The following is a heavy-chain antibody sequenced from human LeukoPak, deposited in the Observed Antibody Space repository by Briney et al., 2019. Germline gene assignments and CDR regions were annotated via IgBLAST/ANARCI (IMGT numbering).Heavy chain of an antibody. CDR2: ISYDGGNK. Sequence: GRSLRLSCAASGFTFSNYALHWVRQAPGKGLEWVAVISYDGGNKHYADSVKGRFTISRDNAKNSLYLQMNSLRAEDTAVYYCAELGITMIGGVWGKGTTVTISS. D-gene: IGHD3-10*02. V-gene: IGHV3-30*04. J-gene: IGHJ6*04. CDR1: GFTFSNYA. CDR3: AELGITMIGGV.